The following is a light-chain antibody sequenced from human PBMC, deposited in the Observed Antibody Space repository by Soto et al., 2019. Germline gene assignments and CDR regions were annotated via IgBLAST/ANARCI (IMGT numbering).Light chain of an antibody. CDR1: QSVSSSY. Sequence: TLSVSPGERATPSCRASQSVSSSYLAWYQQKPGQAPRLLIYGASSRATGIPDRFSGSGSGTDFTLTISRLEPEDFAVYYCQQYGSSPCTFGQGTKVDSK. J-gene: IGKJ1*01. CDR3: QQYGSSPCT. CDR2: GAS. V-gene: IGKV3-20*01.